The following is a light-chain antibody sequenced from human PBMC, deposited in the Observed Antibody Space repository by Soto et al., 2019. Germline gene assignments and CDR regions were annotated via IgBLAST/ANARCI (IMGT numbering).Light chain of an antibody. V-gene: IGKV3-15*01. CDR1: QRVSSN. CDR3: QQYNNWPPYT. J-gene: IGKJ2*01. CDR2: GAS. Sequence: DIVMTQSPATLSVSPGERATLSCRSSQRVSSNLAWYQQKPGQAPRRLIYGASTRATGIPARFSGSGSETEFTRTISSLQSEDCAVYYCQQYNNWPPYTFGQGTKLEIK.